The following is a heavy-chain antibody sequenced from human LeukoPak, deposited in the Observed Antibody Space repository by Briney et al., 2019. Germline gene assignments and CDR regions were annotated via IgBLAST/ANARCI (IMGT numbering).Heavy chain of an antibody. CDR3: ARTRYYYNSRSYGAPYYFDY. CDR2: IYYSGNT. J-gene: IGHJ4*02. CDR1: GGSTSSHSFY. Sequence: SETLSLTCTVSGGSTSSHSFYWGWIRQPPGKGLEWIGSIYYSGNTYYNPSLKSRVTISVDTSKNQFSLKLSSVTAADTAVYYCARTRYYYNSRSYGAPYYFDYWGQGTLVTVSS. D-gene: IGHD3-10*01. V-gene: IGHV4-39*01.